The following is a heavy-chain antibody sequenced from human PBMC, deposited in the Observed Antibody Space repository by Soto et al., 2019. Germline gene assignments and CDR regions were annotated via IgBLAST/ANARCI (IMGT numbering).Heavy chain of an antibody. D-gene: IGHD6-19*01. CDR1: GGSISSGGYY. J-gene: IGHJ4*02. V-gene: IGHV4-31*03. CDR2: IYYSGST. Sequence: SETLSLTCTVSGGSISSGGYYWSWIRQHPGKGLEWIGYIYYSGSTYYNPSLKSRVTISVDTSKNQFSLKLSSVTAADTAVYYCARGLDGYSSIDYWGQGTLVTVSS. CDR3: ARGLDGYSSIDY.